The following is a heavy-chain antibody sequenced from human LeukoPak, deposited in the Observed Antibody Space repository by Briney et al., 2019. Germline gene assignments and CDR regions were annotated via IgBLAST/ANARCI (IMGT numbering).Heavy chain of an antibody. CDR1: GFTFSSYV. J-gene: IGHJ6*02. D-gene: IGHD3-10*01. Sequence: GSSLRLSCVASGFTFSSYVMNWVRQAPGKGLEWVAVTSNDGRNKHHADSVKGRFTISRDNSKNTLYLQMDSLRPEDTAVYQCAKDKGSGTGYYYYGMDVWGQGTTVTVSS. V-gene: IGHV3-30*04. CDR3: AKDKGSGTGYYYYGMDV. CDR2: TSNDGRNK.